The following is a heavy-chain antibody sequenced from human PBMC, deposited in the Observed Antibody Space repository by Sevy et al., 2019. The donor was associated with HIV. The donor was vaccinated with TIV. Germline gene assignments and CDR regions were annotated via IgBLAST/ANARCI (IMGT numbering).Heavy chain of an antibody. V-gene: IGHV3-73*01. CDR2: IRSKANSYAT. Sequence: GGSLRLSCAASGFTFSGSAMHWVRQASGKGLEWVGRIRSKANSYATAYAASVKGRFTISRDDSKNTAYLQMNSLKTEDTAVYYCTRRHYDSSGYGDYWGQGTLVTVSS. J-gene: IGHJ4*02. CDR3: TRRHYDSSGYGDY. CDR1: GFTFSGSA. D-gene: IGHD3-22*01.